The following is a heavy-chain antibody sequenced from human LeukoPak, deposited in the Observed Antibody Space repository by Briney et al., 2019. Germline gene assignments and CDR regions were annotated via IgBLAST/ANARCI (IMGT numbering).Heavy chain of an antibody. D-gene: IGHD3-10*01. J-gene: IGHJ4*02. CDR1: GGSFSGYY. V-gene: IGHV4-34*01. CDR3: ARGGRMVRGVIGN. Sequence: SETLSLTCALYGGSFSGYYWSWIRQPPGKGLEWIGEINHSGSTNYNPSLKSRVTISVDTSKNQFSLKLSSVTAADTAVYYCARGGRMVRGVIGNWGQGTLVTVSS. CDR2: INHSGST.